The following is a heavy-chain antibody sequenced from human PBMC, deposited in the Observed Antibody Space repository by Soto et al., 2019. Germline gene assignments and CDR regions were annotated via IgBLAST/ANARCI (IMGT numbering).Heavy chain of an antibody. V-gene: IGHV3-30-3*01. Sequence: GRSLRLSCVASGFIFSDYAMHWARQAPGKGLVWVALISPDGGNQYYSESAKGRFTISRDNSKNTLYLQMNDLRPDDTALYYCARENSRIAPRLFQHWGHGSLVTVSS. D-gene: IGHD6-6*01. CDR1: GFIFSDYA. CDR3: ARENSRIAPRLFQH. J-gene: IGHJ1*01. CDR2: ISPDGGNQ.